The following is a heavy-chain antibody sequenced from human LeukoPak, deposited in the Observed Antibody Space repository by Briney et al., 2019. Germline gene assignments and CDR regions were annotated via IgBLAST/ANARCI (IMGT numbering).Heavy chain of an antibody. CDR2: ISASGGNT. Sequence: GGSLRLSCAASGITFSSYAMNWVRQAPGRGLEWVSGISASGGNTYYADSVKGRFTISRDNPKNTLYLQMNSLRADDTAVYYCAKSPSYSGSADYWGQGTLVTVSS. CDR1: GITFSSYA. V-gene: IGHV3-23*01. J-gene: IGHJ4*02. CDR3: AKSPSYSGSADY. D-gene: IGHD1-26*01.